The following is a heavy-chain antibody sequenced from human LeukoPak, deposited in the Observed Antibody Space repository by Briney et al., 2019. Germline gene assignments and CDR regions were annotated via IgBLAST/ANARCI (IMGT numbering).Heavy chain of an antibody. J-gene: IGHJ4*02. CDR3: ARGETLLHY. D-gene: IGHD2/OR15-2a*01. Sequence: ASVRVSCQASVYTFSAYYMNWVRQAPGQGLEWMGWINPDSGVTKYAQRFQGRVTMTRDTSISTVYMELSGLTPDDTAVFYCARGETLLHYWGQGTLVTVSS. V-gene: IGHV1-2*02. CDR1: VYTFSAYY. CDR2: INPDSGVT.